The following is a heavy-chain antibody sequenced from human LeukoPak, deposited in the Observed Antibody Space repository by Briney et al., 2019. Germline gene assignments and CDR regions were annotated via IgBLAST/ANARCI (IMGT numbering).Heavy chain of an antibody. CDR1: GGSISSYY. D-gene: IGHD3-3*01. V-gene: IGHV4-59*01. CDR3: ARGMYYDFWSGKNWFDP. Sequence: TPSETLSLXCTASGGSISSYYWSWIRQPPGKGLEWLGYIYYSGSTNYNPSLKSRVTISVDTSKNQFSLKLSSVTAADTAVYYCARGMYYDFWSGKNWFDPWGQGTLVTVSS. J-gene: IGHJ5*02. CDR2: IYYSGST.